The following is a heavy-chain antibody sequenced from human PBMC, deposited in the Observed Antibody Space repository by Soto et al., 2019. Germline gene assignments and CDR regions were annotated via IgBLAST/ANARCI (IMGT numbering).Heavy chain of an antibody. V-gene: IGHV4-34*01. D-gene: IGHD6-19*01. Sequence: QVQLQQWGAGLLKPSETLSLTCAVYGGSFSAYYWSWIRQPPGKGLEWIGEINRSGSTNYNPSLKSRVTRSLDTSRNQFSLKLSYVTAAYTDVYYCAREVPPAVTCVYYYYMDVWGKGTTVTVSS. CDR3: AREVPPAVTCVYYYYMDV. CDR2: INRSGST. CDR1: GGSFSAYY. J-gene: IGHJ6*03.